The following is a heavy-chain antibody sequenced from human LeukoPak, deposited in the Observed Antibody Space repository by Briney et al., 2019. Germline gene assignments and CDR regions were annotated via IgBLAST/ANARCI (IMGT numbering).Heavy chain of an antibody. CDR3: ARLSQGYCGGDCYSGY. D-gene: IGHD2-21*02. Sequence: SETLSLTCTVSGXSINSSRYYWGWIRQPPGKGLEWIGSINYSGRTYYHPSLKSRVTVSVDTSKNQFYMKLRSVTAADTAVFYCARLSQGYCGGDCYSGYWGQGTLVTVSS. CDR2: INYSGRT. J-gene: IGHJ4*02. V-gene: IGHV4-39*01. CDR1: GXSINSSRYY.